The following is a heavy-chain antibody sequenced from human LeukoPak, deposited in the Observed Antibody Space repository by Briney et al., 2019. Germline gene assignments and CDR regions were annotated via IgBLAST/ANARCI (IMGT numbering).Heavy chain of an antibody. Sequence: GGSLRLSCAASGFTFSSYGMHWVRQAPGKGLEWVAVIWYDGSNKYYADSVKGRFTISRDNSKNTLYLQMNSLRAEDTAVYYCAREFYDSSGYYSVGFGYWGQGTLVTVSS. V-gene: IGHV3-33*01. CDR1: GFTFSSYG. CDR2: IWYDGSNK. D-gene: IGHD3-22*01. CDR3: AREFYDSSGYYSVGFGY. J-gene: IGHJ4*02.